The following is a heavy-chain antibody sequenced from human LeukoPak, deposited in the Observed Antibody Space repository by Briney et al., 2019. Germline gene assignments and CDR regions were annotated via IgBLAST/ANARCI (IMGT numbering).Heavy chain of an antibody. V-gene: IGHV1-18*04. D-gene: IGHD1-7*01. Sequence: ASVKVSCKASGYTFTGYYMHWVRQAPGQGLEWMGWISADNGNTNYAQNLQGRVTMTTDTSTSTAYMELRSLKSADTAVYYCARDELQRYYFDSWGQGTLVTVSS. J-gene: IGHJ4*02. CDR2: ISADNGNT. CDR1: GYTFTGYY. CDR3: ARDELQRYYFDS.